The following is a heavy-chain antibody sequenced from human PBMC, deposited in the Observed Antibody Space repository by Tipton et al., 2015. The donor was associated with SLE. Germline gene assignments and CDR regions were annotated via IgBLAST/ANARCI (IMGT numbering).Heavy chain of an antibody. J-gene: IGHJ6*03. D-gene: IGHD3-10*01. CDR2: IYYSGST. Sequence: TLSLTCTVSGGSISSYYWSWILQPPGKGLEWIGYIYYSGSTNYNPSLKSRVTISVDTSKNQFSLKLSSVTAADTAVYYCARAFRETRTYYYYYMDVWGKGTTVTVSS. CDR1: GGSISSYY. CDR3: ARAFRETRTYYYYYMDV. V-gene: IGHV4-59*01.